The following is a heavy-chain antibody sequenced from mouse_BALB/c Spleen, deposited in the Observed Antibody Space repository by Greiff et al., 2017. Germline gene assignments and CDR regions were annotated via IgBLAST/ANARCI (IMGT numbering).Heavy chain of an antibody. CDR1: GYTFTSYW. V-gene: IGHV1-7*01. J-gene: IGHJ3*01. CDR3: ARSRGLDYDYDRAFAY. Sequence: VQLQQSGAELAKPGASVKMSCKASGYTFTSYWMHWVKQRPGQGLEWIGYINPSTGYTEYNQKFKDKATLTADKSSSTAYMQLSSLTSEDSAVYYCARSRGLDYDYDRAFAYWGQGTLVTVSA. D-gene: IGHD2-4*01. CDR2: INPSTGYT.